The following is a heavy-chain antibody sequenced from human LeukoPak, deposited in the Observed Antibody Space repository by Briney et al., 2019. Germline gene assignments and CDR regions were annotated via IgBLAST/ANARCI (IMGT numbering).Heavy chain of an antibody. D-gene: IGHD3-3*01. J-gene: IGHJ6*03. V-gene: IGHV1-2*02. CDR3: ARGDDFHYYMDV. CDR1: GYTFTSYD. Sequence: APVKVSCKASGYTFTSYDINWVRQATGQGLEWMGWINPNSGGTNYAQKFQGRVTMTRDTSISTAYMELSRLRSDDTAVYYCARGDDFHYYMDVWGKGTTVTVSS. CDR2: INPNSGGT.